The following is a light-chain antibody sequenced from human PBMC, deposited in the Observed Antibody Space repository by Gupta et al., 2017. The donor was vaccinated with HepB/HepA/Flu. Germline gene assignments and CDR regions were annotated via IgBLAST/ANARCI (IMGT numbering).Light chain of an antibody. Sequence: ELVMTQSPATLSVSPVYRATLSCRASQSVRSNLDWYQQKPGQAPRLLIYGASTSYTGITARLSGSGCGKELTLSSSSRLTEDFAGYYSQQDNNWDPQTFGEGTRLEIK. CDR1: QSVRSN. CDR2: GAS. J-gene: IGKJ5*01. CDR3: QQDNNWDPQT. V-gene: IGKV3-15*01.